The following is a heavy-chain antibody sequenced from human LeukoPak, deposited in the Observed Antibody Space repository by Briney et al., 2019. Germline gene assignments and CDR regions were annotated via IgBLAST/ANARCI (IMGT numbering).Heavy chain of an antibody. J-gene: IGHJ4*02. CDR2: IYYSGAT. D-gene: IGHD1-7*01. CDR1: GGSISSGDYY. V-gene: IGHV4-30-4*08. CDR3: VRENWNYSVDY. Sequence: SETLSLTCTVSGGSISSGDYYWSWIRQPPGKGLEWIGYIYYSGATSYNPSLKSRLTLPVDTSKNQFSLKLSSVTAADTAVYYCVRENWNYSVDYWGQGTLVTVSS.